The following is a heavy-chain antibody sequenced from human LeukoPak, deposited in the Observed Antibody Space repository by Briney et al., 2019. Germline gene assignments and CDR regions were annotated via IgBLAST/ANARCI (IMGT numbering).Heavy chain of an antibody. J-gene: IGHJ5*02. D-gene: IGHD3-9*01. CDR1: GGTFSSYA. V-gene: IGHV1-69*04. Sequence: GASVKVSCKASGGTFSSYAISWVRQAPGQGLEWMGRIIPILGIANYAQKFQGRVTITADKSTSTACMELSSLRSEDTAVYYCARGVDYDILTTGNWFDPWGQGTLVTVSS. CDR2: IIPILGIA. CDR3: ARGVDYDILTTGNWFDP.